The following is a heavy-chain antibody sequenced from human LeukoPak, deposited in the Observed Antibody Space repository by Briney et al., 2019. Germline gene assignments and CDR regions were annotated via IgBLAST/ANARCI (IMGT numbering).Heavy chain of an antibody. CDR2: INHSGST. V-gene: IGHV4-34*01. D-gene: IGHD4-17*01. Sequence: PSETLSLTCAVYGGSFSGYYWSWICQPPGKGLEWIGEINHSGSTNYNPSLKSRVTISVDTSKNQFSLKLSSVTAADTAVYYCARTVYGDWFYFDYWGQGTLVTVSS. CDR1: GGSFSGYY. CDR3: ARTVYGDWFYFDY. J-gene: IGHJ4*02.